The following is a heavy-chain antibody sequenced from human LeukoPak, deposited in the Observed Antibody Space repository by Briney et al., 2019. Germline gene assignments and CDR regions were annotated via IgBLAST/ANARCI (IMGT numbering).Heavy chain of an antibody. D-gene: IGHD6-13*01. V-gene: IGHV4-34*01. J-gene: IGHJ5*02. CDR1: GGSFSGYY. CDR2: INHSGST. Sequence: SETLSLTCAVYGGSFSGYYWSWIRQPPGKGLEWIGEINHSGSTNYNPPLKSRVTISVDTSKNQFSLKLSSVTAADTAVYYCARVRSEAAAGHLYRFDPWGQGTLVTVSS. CDR3: ARVRSEAAAGHLYRFDP.